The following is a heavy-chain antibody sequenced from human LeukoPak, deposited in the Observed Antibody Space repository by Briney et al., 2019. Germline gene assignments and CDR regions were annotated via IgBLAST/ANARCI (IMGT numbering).Heavy chain of an antibody. J-gene: IGHJ4*02. V-gene: IGHV4-30-4*08. CDR1: GGSISSGDYY. CDR3: ARHDHAPQLPFDY. D-gene: IGHD2-2*01. CDR2: IYYSGST. Sequence: PSETLSLTCTVSGGSISSGDYYWSWIRQPPGKGLEWIGYIYYSGSTYYNPSLKSRVTISVDTSKNQFSLKLSSVTAADTAVYYCARHDHAPQLPFDYWGQGTLVTVSS.